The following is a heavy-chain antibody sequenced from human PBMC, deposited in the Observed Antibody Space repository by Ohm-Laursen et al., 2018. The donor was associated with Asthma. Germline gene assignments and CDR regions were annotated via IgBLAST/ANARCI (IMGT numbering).Heavy chain of an antibody. J-gene: IGHJ4*02. CDR3: AKDRASIAARGAEITYFDY. CDR1: GYTFSRYS. V-gene: IGHV3-21*01. Sequence: SLRLSCAASGYTFSRYSIHWVRQIPGKGLEWVASISTASSFIYYADSVRGRFTTSRDNARNSVYLQMNSLRAEDTAVYYCAKDRASIAARGAEITYFDYWGQGTLVTVSS. CDR2: ISTASSFI. D-gene: IGHD6-6*01.